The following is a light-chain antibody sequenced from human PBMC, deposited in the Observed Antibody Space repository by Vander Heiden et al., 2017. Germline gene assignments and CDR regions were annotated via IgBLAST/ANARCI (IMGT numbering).Light chain of an antibody. CDR3: QQYHNWPSTWT. Sequence: ETVLTQSPATLSVSSGERVTVSCGATESVNSNLDWNQQQRSQATRLHIYSASTWAPGIPAMFSGSGSGTEFTLTISSLQFEDFEIYYCQQYHNWPSTWTFGQGTRVEIK. V-gene: IGKV3-15*01. J-gene: IGKJ1*01. CDR1: ESVNSN. CDR2: SAS.